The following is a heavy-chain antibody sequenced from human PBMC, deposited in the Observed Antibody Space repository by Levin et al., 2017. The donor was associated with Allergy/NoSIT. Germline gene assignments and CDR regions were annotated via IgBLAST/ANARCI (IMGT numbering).Heavy chain of an antibody. CDR2: ISSTGSTI. V-gene: IGHV3-48*03. Sequence: PGWSLRLSCAASGFTFSSYEMNWVRRAPGKGLEWVSYISSTGSTIYSADSVKGRFTISRDNAKNSLYLHMNSLRAEDTAVYYCARQLGNFWSGYNYFDYWGQGTLVTVSS. D-gene: IGHD3-3*01. CDR3: ARQLGNFWSGYNYFDY. CDR1: GFTFSSYE. J-gene: IGHJ4*02.